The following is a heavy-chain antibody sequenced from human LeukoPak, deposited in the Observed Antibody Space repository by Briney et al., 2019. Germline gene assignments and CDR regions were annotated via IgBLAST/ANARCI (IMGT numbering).Heavy chain of an antibody. CDR2: INPNSGGT. CDR3: AMSSSRYYYMDV. V-gene: IGHV1-2*02. Sequence: ASVKVSCKASGYTFTGYYMHWVRQAPGQGLEWMGWINPNSGGTNYAQKFQGRVTMTRDTSISTAYMELSRLRSDDTAVYYCAMSSSRYYYMDVWGKGTTVTVSS. D-gene: IGHD6-6*01. J-gene: IGHJ6*03. CDR1: GYTFTGYY.